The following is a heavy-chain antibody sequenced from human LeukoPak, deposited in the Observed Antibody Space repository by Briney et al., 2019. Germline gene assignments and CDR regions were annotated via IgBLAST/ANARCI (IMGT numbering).Heavy chain of an antibody. CDR1: GGSIGSYS. J-gene: IGHJ4*02. V-gene: IGHV4-59*01. Sequence: PSETLSLTCTVSGGSIGSYSWNWIRQPPGKGLEWMGHIHYSGSTNYNPSLKSRVTISVDTSNNQFSLKLSSVTAADTAVYYCARGVGITIFGVVDPVDYFDYWGQGTLVTVSS. CDR3: ARGVGITIFGVVDPVDYFDY. D-gene: IGHD3-3*01. CDR2: IHYSGST.